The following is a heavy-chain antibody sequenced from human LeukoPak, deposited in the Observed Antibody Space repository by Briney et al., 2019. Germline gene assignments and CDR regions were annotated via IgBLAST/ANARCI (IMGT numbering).Heavy chain of an antibody. CDR3: ARDPIGSRWPYYFDY. J-gene: IGHJ4*02. CDR2: LSAGNGNT. CDR1: GYTFTTYA. V-gene: IGHV1-3*01. D-gene: IGHD6-13*01. Sequence: ASVKVSCKASGYTFTTYAMHWVRQAPGQRLEWMGWLSAGNGNTKYSQKFQARVTITRDTSASTAYMEMRSLRSEDTAVYYCARDPIGSRWPYYFDYWGQGTLVTVAS.